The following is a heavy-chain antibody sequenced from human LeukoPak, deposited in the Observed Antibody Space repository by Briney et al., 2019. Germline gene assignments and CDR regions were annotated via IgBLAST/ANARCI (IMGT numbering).Heavy chain of an antibody. CDR2: ISSSSGYI. CDR3: TRDLKDVDYIESDTFDY. CDR1: GFTFSSYS. J-gene: IGHJ4*02. Sequence: EGSLRLSCAASGFTFSSYSMNWVRQAPGKGLEWVSSISSSSGYIYYADSVKGRFTISRDNAKNSLYLQMNSLKTEDTAVYYCTRDLKDVDYIESDTFDYWGQGTLVTVSS. V-gene: IGHV3-21*03. D-gene: IGHD4-11*01.